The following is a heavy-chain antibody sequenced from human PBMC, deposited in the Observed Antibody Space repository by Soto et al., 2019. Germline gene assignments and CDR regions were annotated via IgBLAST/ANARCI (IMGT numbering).Heavy chain of an antibody. V-gene: IGHV3-7*05. CDR1: GFTFSDYW. D-gene: IGHD3-10*01. Sequence: EVQLVESGGGLVQPGGSLRLSCAASGFTFSDYWMSWVRQAPGKGLECVANIKTDGSEKYYVDPVKGRFTISRDNAKSSLYLQMNSLRAEDTAVYYCASSMGWGGNDYWGQGTLVAVSS. CDR3: ASSMGWGGNDY. J-gene: IGHJ4*02. CDR2: IKTDGSEK.